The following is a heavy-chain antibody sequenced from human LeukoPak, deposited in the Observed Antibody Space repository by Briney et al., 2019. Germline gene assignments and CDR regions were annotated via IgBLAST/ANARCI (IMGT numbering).Heavy chain of an antibody. D-gene: IGHD2-21*02. J-gene: IGHJ6*02. V-gene: IGHV3-20*04. CDR2: INWNGGST. CDR1: GFTFDDYG. Sequence: GGSLRLSCAASGFTFDDYGMTWVRHAPGKGLEWVSGINWNGGSTGYADSVKGRFTISRDNAKNSLYLQMNSLRAEDTAFYYCARAMTDNYYYGMDVWGQGTTVTVSS. CDR3: ARAMTDNYYYGMDV.